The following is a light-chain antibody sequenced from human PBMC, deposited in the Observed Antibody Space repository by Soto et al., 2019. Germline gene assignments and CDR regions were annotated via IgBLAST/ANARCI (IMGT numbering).Light chain of an antibody. V-gene: IGKV3-11*01. CDR2: DAS. CDR3: QHYGRSPT. CDR1: QSFSSY. J-gene: IGKJ4*01. Sequence: EIVLTQSPATLSLSVGERGTLSCRASQSFSSYLAWYQQKPGQAPSLLIYDASNRATGIPARFSGSGSGTDFNITISSLEPEDFAVYYCQHYGRSPTFGGGTKVEIK.